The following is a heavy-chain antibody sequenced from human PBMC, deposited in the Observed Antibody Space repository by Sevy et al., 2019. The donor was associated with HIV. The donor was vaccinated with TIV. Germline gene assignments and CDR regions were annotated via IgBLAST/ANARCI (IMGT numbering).Heavy chain of an antibody. D-gene: IGHD1-26*01. CDR2: FNPDSGYT. Sequence: ASVKVSCKAFGYTFTDYYIHWVRQAAGQGPEWMGWFNPDSGYTNYAQKFLGRVTMTRDTSISTAYMDLSRLGSDDTAVYYCASEAVGASSTHFDYWGQGTLVTVSS. CDR3: ASEAVGASSTHFDY. V-gene: IGHV1-2*02. CDR1: GYTFTDYY. J-gene: IGHJ4*02.